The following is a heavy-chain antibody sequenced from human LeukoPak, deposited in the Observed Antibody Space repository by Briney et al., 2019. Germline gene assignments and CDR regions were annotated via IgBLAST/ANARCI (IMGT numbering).Heavy chain of an antibody. Sequence: EASVKVSCKASGYTFSSYAISWVRQAPGQGLEWMGGIIPIFGTANYAQKFQGRVTITADESTSTAYMELSSLRSEDTAVYYCARDLSGWLGLGSRGSFDYWGQGTLVTVSS. CDR1: GYTFSSYA. V-gene: IGHV1-69*13. J-gene: IGHJ4*02. CDR2: IIPIFGTA. CDR3: ARDLSGWLGLGSRGSFDY. D-gene: IGHD6-19*01.